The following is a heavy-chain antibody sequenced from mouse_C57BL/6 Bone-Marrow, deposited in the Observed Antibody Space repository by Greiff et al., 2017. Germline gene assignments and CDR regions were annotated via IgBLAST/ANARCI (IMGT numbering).Heavy chain of an antibody. J-gene: IGHJ3*01. CDR3: ARSVRLLAWFAY. D-gene: IGHD2-3*01. CDR1: GYTFTSYG. V-gene: IGHV1-81*01. CDR2: IYPRSGNT. Sequence: QVQLQQSGAELARPGASVKLSCKASGYTFTSYGISWVKQRTVQGLEWIGEIYPRSGNTYYNEKFKGKATLTADKSSSTAYMELRSLTSEDSAVYFCARSVRLLAWFAYWGQGTLVTVSA.